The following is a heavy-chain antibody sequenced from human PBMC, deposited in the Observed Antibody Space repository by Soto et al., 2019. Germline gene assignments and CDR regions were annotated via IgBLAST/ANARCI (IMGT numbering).Heavy chain of an antibody. V-gene: IGHV3-30*03. J-gene: IGHJ1*01. Sequence: QVQLVESGGGVVQPGRSLRLSCAASGFTFSSYGMHWVRQAPGKGLEWVAVISYDGSNKYYADSVKGRFTISRDNSKNPLDLQMNSLRAEDTAVYYCAIGVVVAATYFQVWGQGTLVTVSS. CDR2: ISYDGSNK. CDR1: GFTFSSYG. D-gene: IGHD2-15*01. CDR3: AIGVVVAATYFQV.